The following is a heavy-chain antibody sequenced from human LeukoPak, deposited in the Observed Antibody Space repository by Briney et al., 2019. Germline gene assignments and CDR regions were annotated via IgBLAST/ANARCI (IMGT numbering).Heavy chain of an antibody. CDR1: GYTFTNHY. J-gene: IGHJ6*02. Sequence: ASVKVSCKASGYTFTNHYMHWVRQAPGQGLEWMGVINPSGGPTSYAQKFQGRVTMTRDTSTSTVYMELSSLRSEDTAVYYCARDQRATRGYYYYGMDVWGQGTTVTVSS. CDR3: ARDQRATRGYYYYGMDV. V-gene: IGHV1-46*01. CDR2: INPSGGPT. D-gene: IGHD5-12*01.